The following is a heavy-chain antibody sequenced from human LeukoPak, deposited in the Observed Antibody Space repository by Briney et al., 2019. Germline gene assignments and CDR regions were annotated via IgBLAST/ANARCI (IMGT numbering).Heavy chain of an antibody. CDR2: VNNDGSST. CDR3: ARGFGRSTLARDISCFDP. Sequence: PGGSLRLSCEASGFTFTTHWMHWVRQAPGKGLVWVPRVNNDGSSTTYADSVKGRFTISRDNAKNTIYLQMNSLRAEDTAVYYCARGFGRSTLARDISCFDPWGQGTLVTVSS. J-gene: IGHJ5*02. CDR1: GFTFTTHW. D-gene: IGHD3-10*01. V-gene: IGHV3-74*01.